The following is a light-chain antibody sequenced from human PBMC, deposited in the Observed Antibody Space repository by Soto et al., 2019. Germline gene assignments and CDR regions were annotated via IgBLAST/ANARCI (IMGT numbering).Light chain of an antibody. CDR2: AAS. CDR3: QQSYSTPRVT. J-gene: IGKJ3*01. Sequence: DIQMTQSPSSLSASVGDRVTITCRASQSISSYLNWYEQKPGKAPKLLIYAASSLQSGIPSRFSGSRSGTDFTRTISSLQPEGCATYDCQQSYSTPRVTFGPGTKVDIK. V-gene: IGKV1-39*01. CDR1: QSISSY.